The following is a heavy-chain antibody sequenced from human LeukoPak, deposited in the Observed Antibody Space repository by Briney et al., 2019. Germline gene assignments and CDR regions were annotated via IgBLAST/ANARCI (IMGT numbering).Heavy chain of an antibody. D-gene: IGHD3-10*01. J-gene: IGHJ1*01. CDR1: GFTFSSYS. Sequence: PGGSLRLSCAASGFTFSSYSMNWVRQAPGKGLEWVSSISSSSSYIYYADSVKGRFTISRDNAKNSLYLQMNSLRAEDTAVYYCARGRKAVTMVRGVIATDQHWGQGTLVTVSS. CDR2: ISSSSSYI. CDR3: ARGRKAVTMVRGVIATDQH. V-gene: IGHV3-21*01.